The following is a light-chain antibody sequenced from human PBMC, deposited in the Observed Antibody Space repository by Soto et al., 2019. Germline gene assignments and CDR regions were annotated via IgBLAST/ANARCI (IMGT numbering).Light chain of an antibody. CDR1: QGISDY. CDR3: QQVNSYPPGLT. Sequence: DIQLTQSPSFLSASVGDRVTITCRASQGISDYLAWYQQKPGKAPKILIFAASILQSCFPSRFSVSGSGTEFTLTISSLQPEDFATYYCQQVNSYPPGLTFGGGTKVEIK. J-gene: IGKJ4*01. V-gene: IGKV1-9*01. CDR2: AAS.